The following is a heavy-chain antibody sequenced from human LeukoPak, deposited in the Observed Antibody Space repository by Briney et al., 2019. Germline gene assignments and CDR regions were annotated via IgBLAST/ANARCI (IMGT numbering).Heavy chain of an antibody. CDR2: FFHSGNT. V-gene: IGHV4-38-2*02. Sequence: PSETLSLTCTVSGYSISNGYYWAWLRQSPGKGPEWIGSFFHSGNTYYNPSLKSRVSISTDTSKNQFSLRLSSVTAADTAVYYCARDNSIFISAYFDAWGQGSLVIVSS. CDR1: GYSISNGYY. CDR3: ARDNSIFISAYFDA. J-gene: IGHJ4*02. D-gene: IGHD3-3*01.